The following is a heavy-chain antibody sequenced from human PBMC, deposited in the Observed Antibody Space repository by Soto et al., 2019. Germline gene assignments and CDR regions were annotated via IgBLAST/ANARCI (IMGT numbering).Heavy chain of an antibody. D-gene: IGHD1-20*01. V-gene: IGHV4-31*03. CDR1: GVSISSGGYY. J-gene: IGHJ6*02. CDR3: ARSRITGKTRFVYGMDV. Sequence: SETLSLTCTVSGVSISSGGYYWSWIRQHPGKGLEWIGYIYYSGSTYYNPSLKSRVTISVDTSKNQFSLKLSSVTAADTAVYYCARSRITGKTRFVYGMDVWGQGTTVTVSS. CDR2: IYYSGST.